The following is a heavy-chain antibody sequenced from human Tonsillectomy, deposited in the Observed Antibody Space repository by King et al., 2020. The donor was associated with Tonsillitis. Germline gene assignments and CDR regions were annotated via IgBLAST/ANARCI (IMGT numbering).Heavy chain of an antibody. D-gene: IGHD1-1*01. J-gene: IGHJ4*02. CDR3: ARTLGTYGARDRFDY. V-gene: IGHV2-70D*14. CDR1: GFSLSTSGMC. CDR2: IDWDDDK. Sequence: VTLKESGPALVKATQTLTLTCTFSGFSLSTSGMCVSWIRQPPGKALEWLARIDWDDDKFYSTSLKTRRNIYKETSKNQVVLIMTNVDPVDTATYYCARTLGTYGARDRFDYWGQGTLVTVSS.